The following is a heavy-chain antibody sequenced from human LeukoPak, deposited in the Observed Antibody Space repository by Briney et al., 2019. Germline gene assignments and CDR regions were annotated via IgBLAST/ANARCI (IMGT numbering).Heavy chain of an antibody. J-gene: IGHJ4*02. CDR3: ARAGDYYVSGSYLGY. D-gene: IGHD3-10*01. CDR1: GGSISSYY. V-gene: IGHV4-59*01. Sequence: PSETLSLTCTVSGGSISSYYWTWIRQPPGKGLEWIGYIYHRGSASYNPSLKGRVTISVDTSKNQFSLTLSSVTAADTAVYYCARAGDYYVSGSYLGYWGQGTLVTVSS. CDR2: IYHRGSA.